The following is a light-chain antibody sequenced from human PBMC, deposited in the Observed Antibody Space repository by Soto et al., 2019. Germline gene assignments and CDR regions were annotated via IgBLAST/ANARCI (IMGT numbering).Light chain of an antibody. CDR3: SSYTTNHTRV. CDR2: EVN. CDR1: SNDIGGYNY. Sequence: QSALTQPASVSGSPGQSITFSCTGTSNDIGGYNYVSWFQHHPDKAPKLIIYEVNDRPSGVSNRFSGSKCGNTASLTISGLQPEDEADYYCSSYTTNHTRVFGGGTQLTVL. V-gene: IGLV2-14*01. J-gene: IGLJ3*02.